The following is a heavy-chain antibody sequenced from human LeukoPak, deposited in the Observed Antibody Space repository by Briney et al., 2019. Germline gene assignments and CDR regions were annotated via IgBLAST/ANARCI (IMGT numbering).Heavy chain of an antibody. J-gene: IGHJ4*02. CDR3: ARVYYGSGFGWYYFDY. Sequence: GGSLRLSCVTSGFTFSNYGMHWVRQVPGKGLEWVAVISYDARSNFHIDSVKGRFTISRDNSKNTLYFQMNSLRTEDTAVYYCARVYYGSGFGWYYFDYWGQGTLVTVSS. V-gene: IGHV3-30*12. CDR2: ISYDARSN. D-gene: IGHD3-10*01. CDR1: GFTFSNYG.